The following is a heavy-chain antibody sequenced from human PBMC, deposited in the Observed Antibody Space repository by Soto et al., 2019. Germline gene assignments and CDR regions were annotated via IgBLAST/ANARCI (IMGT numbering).Heavy chain of an antibody. CDR2: INAGNGNT. V-gene: IGHV1-3*01. D-gene: IGHD2-15*01. J-gene: IGHJ5*02. Sequence: ASVKVSCKASGYTFTSYAMHWVRQAPGQRLEWMGWINAGNGNTKYSQKFQGRVTITRDTSASTAYMELSSLRSEDTAVYYCARGRVVAAHNWFDPWGQGTLVTVSS. CDR3: ARGRVVAAHNWFDP. CDR1: GYTFTSYA.